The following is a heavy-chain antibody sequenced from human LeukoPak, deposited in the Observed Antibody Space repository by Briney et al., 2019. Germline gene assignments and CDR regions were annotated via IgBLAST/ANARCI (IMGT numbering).Heavy chain of an antibody. CDR3: ARGPAVIQYYYYYYYMDV. J-gene: IGHJ6*03. Sequence: PSETLSLTCTVSGGSISSNSYYWGWIRQPPGKGLEWIGSIYYSGSTYYNPSLKSRVTISVDTSKNQFSLKLSSVTAADTAVYYCARGPAVIQYYYYYYYMDVWGKGTTVTVSS. D-gene: IGHD3-16*02. CDR2: IYYSGST. V-gene: IGHV4-39*07. CDR1: GGSISSNSYY.